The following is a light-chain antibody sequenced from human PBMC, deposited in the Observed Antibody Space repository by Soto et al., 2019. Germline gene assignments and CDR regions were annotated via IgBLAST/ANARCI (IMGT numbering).Light chain of an antibody. CDR3: QQYNTYWT. CDR2: KAS. Sequence: DIQMTQSPSTLSASVGDRVTITCRASENVNSRLAWYQQKPGKAPKLLIYKASTLQGGVPSRFSGSGSGTEFTLTISSLQPDDFATYYCQQYNTYWTFGQGTKVDI. J-gene: IGKJ1*01. V-gene: IGKV1-5*03. CDR1: ENVNSR.